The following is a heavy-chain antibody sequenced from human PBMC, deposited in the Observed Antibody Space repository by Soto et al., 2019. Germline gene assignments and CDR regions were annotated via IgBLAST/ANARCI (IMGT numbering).Heavy chain of an antibody. CDR2: IYWDDDK. CDR3: AHRQEFNPGWNEGWFGP. Sequence: QITLKESGPTLVEPTQTLTLTCTFSGFSLTTSGVGVGWVRQPPGKALEWLAFIYWDDDKRYSPSLRSRLSLTKDTSKNRVVLTMTNMDPVDTATYYCAHRQEFNPGWNEGWFGPWGPGTLVTVSS. CDR1: GFSLTTSGVG. V-gene: IGHV2-5*02. J-gene: IGHJ5*02. D-gene: IGHD6-19*01.